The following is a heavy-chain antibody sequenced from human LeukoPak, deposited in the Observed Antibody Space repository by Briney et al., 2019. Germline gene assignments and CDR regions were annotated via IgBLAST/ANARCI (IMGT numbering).Heavy chain of an antibody. CDR2: ISAYNGNT. J-gene: IGHJ4*02. D-gene: IGHD3-10*01. V-gene: IGHV1-8*02. CDR3: ARGLQGVLLWFGELYY. Sequence: HRASVTVSCKASGYTFTSYGISWVRQAPGQGLEWMGWISAYNGNTGYAQKFQGRVTMTRNTSISTAYMELSSLRSEDTAVYYRARGLQGVLLWFGELYYWGQGTLVTVSS. CDR1: GYTFTSYG.